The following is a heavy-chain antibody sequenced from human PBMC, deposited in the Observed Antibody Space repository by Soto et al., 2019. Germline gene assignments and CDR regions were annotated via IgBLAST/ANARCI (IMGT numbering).Heavy chain of an antibody. D-gene: IGHD5-18*01. CDR2: IHPSDSQP. CDR3: VRRLYPDDTAPNYRYYFDS. V-gene: IGHV5-10-1*01. Sequence: AESLKISSKGSGESFAGYWTTWVRQKPGKGLEWIGRIHPSDSQPYYSPSFRGDVTISVAKTITTVFLQWSSLRASDTAISYSVRRLYPDDTAPNYRYYFDSSRQGTRVTASS. J-gene: IGHJ4*02. CDR1: GESFAGYW.